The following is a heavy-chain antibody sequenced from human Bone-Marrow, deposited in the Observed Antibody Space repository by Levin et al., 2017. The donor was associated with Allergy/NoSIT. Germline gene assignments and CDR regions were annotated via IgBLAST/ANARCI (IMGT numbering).Heavy chain of an antibody. V-gene: IGHV3-30*18. CDR2: ISYDGSNK. J-gene: IGHJ3*02. D-gene: IGHD3-3*01. CDR1: GFTFSSYG. CDR3: AKDRIEYYDFWSGYDAFDI. Sequence: LGGSLRLSCAASGFTFSSYGMHWVRQAPGKGLEWVAVISYDGSNKYYADSVKGRFTISRDNSKNTLYLQMNSLRAEDTAVYYCAKDRIEYYDFWSGYDAFDIWGQGTMVTVSS.